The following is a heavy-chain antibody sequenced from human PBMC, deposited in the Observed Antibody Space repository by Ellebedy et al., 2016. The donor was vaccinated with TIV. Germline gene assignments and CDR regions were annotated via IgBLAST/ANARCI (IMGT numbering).Heavy chain of an antibody. D-gene: IGHD1-26*01. CDR2: INPNTGAT. CDR1: GYTFTAYY. CDR3: ARDRTVGANTTDFDY. J-gene: IGHJ4*02. V-gene: IGHV1-2*02. Sequence: AASVKVSCKASGYTFTAYYLHWVRQPPAQGLEWMGWINPNTGATNNAQKFQGRVTMTRVTSISTAYMELTRLRSDDTAVYYCARDRTVGANTTDFDYWGQGTLVTVSS.